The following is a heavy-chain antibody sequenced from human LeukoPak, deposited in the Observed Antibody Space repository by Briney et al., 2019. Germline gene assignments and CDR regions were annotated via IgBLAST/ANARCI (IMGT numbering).Heavy chain of an antibody. Sequence: SETLSLTCTVSGGSISSYYWNWIRQPAGKGLEWIGRIYTSGSTNYNPSLKSRVTMSVDTSKDQCSLKRSSVAAADTAVYYGAREPGSCWYGFDYWGQGTLVTVSS. CDR1: GGSISSYY. CDR2: IYTSGST. D-gene: IGHD6-13*01. J-gene: IGHJ4*02. V-gene: IGHV4-4*07. CDR3: AREPGSCWYGFDY.